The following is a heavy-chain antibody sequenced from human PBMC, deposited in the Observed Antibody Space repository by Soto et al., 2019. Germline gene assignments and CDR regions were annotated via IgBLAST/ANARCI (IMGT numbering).Heavy chain of an antibody. J-gene: IGHJ4*02. D-gene: IGHD3-16*01. CDR3: AHRGGATVGLYYFDY. CDR2: IYWHDDE. Sequence: SGPTLVNPTQTLTLTCTFSGFSLSTTVVGVSWIRQPPGTALEWLALIYWHDDEGYSPSMMSRLTITKDTSKIQVVLTMTNMDPLDTATYYCAHRGGATVGLYYFDYRGQGSLVTVAS. CDR1: GFSLSTTVVG. V-gene: IGHV2-5*01.